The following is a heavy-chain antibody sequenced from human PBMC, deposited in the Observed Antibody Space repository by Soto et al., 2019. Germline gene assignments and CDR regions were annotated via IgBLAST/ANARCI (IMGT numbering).Heavy chain of an antibody. Sequence: GGSLRLSCAASGFTFSSYGMHWVRQAPGKGLEWVAVIWYDGSNKYYADSVKGRFTISRDNSKNTLYLQMNSLRAEDTAVYYCAREDRGGFGYYYYGMDVWGQGTTVTVSS. D-gene: IGHD3-10*01. CDR1: GFTFSSYG. V-gene: IGHV3-33*01. CDR2: IWYDGSNK. CDR3: AREDRGGFGYYYYGMDV. J-gene: IGHJ6*02.